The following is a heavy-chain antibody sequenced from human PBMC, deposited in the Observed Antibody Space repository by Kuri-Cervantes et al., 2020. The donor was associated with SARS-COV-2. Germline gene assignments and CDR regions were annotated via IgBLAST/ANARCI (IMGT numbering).Heavy chain of an antibody. CDR3: ARDPPLYGSGSHNWFDP. V-gene: IGHV3-74*01. CDR1: GFTFSSYW. CDR2: INSYGSST. Sequence: GGSLRLSCAASGFTFSSYWMHRVRQAPGKGLVWVSRINSYGSSTSYADSVKGRFTISRDNAKNTLYLQMDSLRAEGTAVYYCARDPPLYGSGSHNWFDPWGQGTLVTVSS. D-gene: IGHD3-10*01. J-gene: IGHJ5*02.